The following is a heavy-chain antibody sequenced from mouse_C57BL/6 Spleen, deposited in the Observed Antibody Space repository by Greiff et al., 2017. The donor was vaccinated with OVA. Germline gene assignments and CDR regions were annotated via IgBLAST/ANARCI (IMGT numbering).Heavy chain of an antibody. Sequence: EVKLMESGGGLVKPGGSLKLSCAASGFTFSSYTMSWVRQTPEQRLEWVATISGGGGNTYYPDNVKGRFTISRDNAKNTLYLQMSSLRSEDTALYYCARHGGYGSSLYAMDYWGQGTSVTVSS. J-gene: IGHJ4*01. CDR2: ISGGGGNT. CDR3: ARHGGYGSSLYAMDY. D-gene: IGHD1-1*01. V-gene: IGHV5-9*01. CDR1: GFTFSSYT.